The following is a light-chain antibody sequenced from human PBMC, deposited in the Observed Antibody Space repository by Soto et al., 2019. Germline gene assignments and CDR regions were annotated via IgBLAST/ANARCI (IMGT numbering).Light chain of an antibody. J-gene: IGKJ4*01. CDR2: GAS. Sequence: PQFPATLSVAPGGGATLYCRASQGVSSNLAWYQQKPGQAPKRLIYGASNLATGVPYRFTGSGSGTDFTLTISRLQPEDFATYYCQQVNNSQLTFGRGTKVDIK. CDR1: QGVSSN. CDR3: QQVNNSQLT. V-gene: IGKV3D-15*01.